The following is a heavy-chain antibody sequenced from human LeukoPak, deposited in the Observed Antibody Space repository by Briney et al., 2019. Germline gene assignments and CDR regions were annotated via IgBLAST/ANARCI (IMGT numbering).Heavy chain of an antibody. CDR1: LWSISSYY. Sequence: SETLSLTCTDSLWSISSYYWSWIRQPPGKGLEWIGYIYYSGSTNYNPSLKSRVTISVDTSKNQFSLKLSSVTAADTAVYYCAGSGGYYYYMDVWGKGTTVTVSS. V-gene: IGHV4-59*01. CDR3: AGSGGYYYYMDV. CDR2: IYYSGST. D-gene: IGHD3-3*01. J-gene: IGHJ6*03.